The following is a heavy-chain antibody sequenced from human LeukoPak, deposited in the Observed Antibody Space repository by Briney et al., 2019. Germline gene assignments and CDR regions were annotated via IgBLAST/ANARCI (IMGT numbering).Heavy chain of an antibody. CDR2: INHSGST. J-gene: IGHJ4*02. V-gene: IGHV4-34*01. CDR1: GGSFSGYY. D-gene: IGHD3-22*01. CDR3: ARSGLFQALDY. Sequence: SETLSLTCAVYGGSFSGYYWSWIRQPPGKGLEWIGEINHSGSTNYNPSLKSRVTISVDTSKNQFSLKLSSVTAADTAVYYGARSGLFQALDYWGQGTLVTVSS.